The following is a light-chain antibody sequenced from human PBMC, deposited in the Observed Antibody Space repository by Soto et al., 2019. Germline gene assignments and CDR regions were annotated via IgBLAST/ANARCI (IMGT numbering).Light chain of an antibody. Sequence: QSLLTQPASVSGAPGQSVTISCTGTSSDVGAYKYVAWYQRHPGKAPKVMIYEVSNRPSWVSNRFSGSKSGNTASLTISGLQAQDEADYYCSSYTTSSTLVFGGGTKLTVL. V-gene: IGLV2-14*01. J-gene: IGLJ2*01. CDR3: SSYTTSSTLV. CDR2: EVS. CDR1: SSDVGAYKY.